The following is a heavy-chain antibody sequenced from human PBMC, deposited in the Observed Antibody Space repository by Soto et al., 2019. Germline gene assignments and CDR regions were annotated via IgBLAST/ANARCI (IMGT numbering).Heavy chain of an antibody. D-gene: IGHD3-22*01. CDR1: GFSVSDNY. CDR2: IYSGGST. CDR3: ATGTLWIRLHNTSGRFFDD. V-gene: IGHV3-53*01. J-gene: IGHJ4*02. Sequence: AGSLRLSCAASGFSVSDNYMTWVRQAPGKGLEWVAVIYSGGSTYYADSVKGRFTISRDNFKNSLYLQMNRLRAEDTAVYYCATGTLWIRLHNTSGRFFDDWGQGTQVTVSS.